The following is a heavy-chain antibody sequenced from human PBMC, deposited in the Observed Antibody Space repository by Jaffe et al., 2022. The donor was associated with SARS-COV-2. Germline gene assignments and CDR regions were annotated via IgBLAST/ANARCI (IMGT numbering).Heavy chain of an antibody. V-gene: IGHV3-43*02. D-gene: IGHD2-15*01. CDR1: GFTFDDYA. J-gene: IGHJ4*02. Sequence: EVQLVESGGGVVQPGGSLRLSCAASGFTFDDYAMHWVRQAPGKGLEWVSLISGDGGSTYYADSVKGRFTISRDNSKNSLYLQMNSLRTEDTALYYCAKDIGPDCSGGSCYSWGGDYWGQGTLVTVSS. CDR2: ISGDGGST. CDR3: AKDIGPDCSGGSCYSWGGDY.